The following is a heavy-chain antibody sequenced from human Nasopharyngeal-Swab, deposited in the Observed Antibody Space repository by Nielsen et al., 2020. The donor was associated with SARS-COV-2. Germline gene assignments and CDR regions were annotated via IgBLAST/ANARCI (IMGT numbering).Heavy chain of an antibody. J-gene: IGHJ5*02. CDR3: ARDGPNLYYDSSGPITFVFDP. CDR2: ISYDGSNK. CDR1: GFTFSSYA. Sequence: GGSLRLCCAASGFTFSSYAMHWVRPAPGKGLEWVAVISYDGSNKYYADSVKGRFTISRDNSKITLYLQMNSLRAEDTAVYYCARDGPNLYYDSSGPITFVFDPWGQGTLVTVSS. D-gene: IGHD3-22*01. V-gene: IGHV3-30-3*01.